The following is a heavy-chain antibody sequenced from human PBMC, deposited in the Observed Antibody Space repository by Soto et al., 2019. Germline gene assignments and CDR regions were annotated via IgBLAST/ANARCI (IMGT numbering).Heavy chain of an antibody. CDR3: ARDHGYGYGMDV. CDR2: ITGSTRTI. CDR1: EFTFSTYN. D-gene: IGHD5-12*01. J-gene: IGHJ6*02. Sequence: EVKLVESGGDLVQPGGSLRLSCAASEFTFSTYNMNWVRQAPGKGLEWVSYITGSTRTIYYADSVKGRFTISRDNAKNSLYLQMTSLRAEDTAVYYCARDHGYGYGMDVWGQGTTVTVSS. V-gene: IGHV3-48*01.